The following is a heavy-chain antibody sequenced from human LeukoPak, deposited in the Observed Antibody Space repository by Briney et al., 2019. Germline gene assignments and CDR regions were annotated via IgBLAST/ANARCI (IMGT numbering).Heavy chain of an antibody. CDR2: IRSKANSYAT. CDR3: AKGPSDPGYSSSWYGHPGADYYMDV. V-gene: IGHV3-73*01. CDR1: GFSFSGSA. J-gene: IGHJ6*03. D-gene: IGHD6-13*01. Sequence: GGSLRLSCAASGFSFSGSAMHWVRQTSGKGLEWVGRIRSKANSYATAYAASLKGRFTISRDDSKNTAYLEMNSLRAEDTAVYYCAKGPSDPGYSSSWYGHPGADYYMDVWGKGTTVTVSS.